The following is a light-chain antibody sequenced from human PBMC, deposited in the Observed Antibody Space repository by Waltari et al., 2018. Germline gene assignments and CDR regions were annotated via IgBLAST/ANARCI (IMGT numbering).Light chain of an antibody. V-gene: IGKV3-20*01. CDR2: DAS. CDR1: QDISSSY. J-gene: IGKJ1*01. Sequence: EIVLTQSPGTLSLSPGQRATLSCRASQDISSSYLAWHQQRPGQAPRLLIYDASSRVTGVPDRFSGSGSGTDFTLTISGLEPEDVAVYYCQQYDTSTEWTFGQGTKVEIK. CDR3: QQYDTSTEWT.